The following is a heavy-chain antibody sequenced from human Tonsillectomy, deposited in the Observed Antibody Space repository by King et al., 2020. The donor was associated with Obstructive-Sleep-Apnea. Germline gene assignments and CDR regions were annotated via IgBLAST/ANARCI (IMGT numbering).Heavy chain of an antibody. CDR2: IYYSGST. V-gene: IGHV4-59*08. Sequence: QLQESGPGLVKPSETLSLTCTVSGGSISSYYWSWIRQPPGKGLEWIGYIYYSGSTNYNPSLKSRVTISVDTSKNQFSLKLSPVTAADTAVYYCARRGVYSGSYLFDYWGQGTLVTVSS. D-gene: IGHD1-26*01. CDR1: GGSISSYY. CDR3: ARRGVYSGSYLFDY. J-gene: IGHJ4*02.